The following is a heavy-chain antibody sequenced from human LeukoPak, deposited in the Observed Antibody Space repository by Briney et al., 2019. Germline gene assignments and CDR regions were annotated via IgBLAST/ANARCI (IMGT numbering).Heavy chain of an antibody. J-gene: IGHJ6*03. CDR1: GGSISSGDYA. CDR2: IYTSGTT. D-gene: IGHD4-17*01. Sequence: NTSETLSLTCGVSGGSISSGDYAWRWIRQPPGKGLEWIGYIYTSGTTKYNPSLKSRVTISVDTSKNQISLKLSSVTAADTAVYYCARHEDYGSAYYYYMDVWGKGTTVTVSS. CDR3: ARHEDYGSAYYYYMDV. V-gene: IGHV4-61*08.